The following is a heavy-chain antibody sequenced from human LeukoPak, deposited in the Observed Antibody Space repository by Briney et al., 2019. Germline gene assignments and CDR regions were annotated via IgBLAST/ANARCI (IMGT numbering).Heavy chain of an antibody. CDR3: AKLNPGGDAFDI. CDR1: GFTFSSYA. V-gene: IGHV3-23*01. CDR2: ISSSGGST. D-gene: IGHD3-16*01. Sequence: PGGSLRLSCAASGFTFSSYAMTWVRQAPGKGLEWVSAISSSGGSTYYVDSVKGRFTISRDNSKNTLYLQMNSLRAEDTAVYYCAKLNPGGDAFDIWGQGTMVTVSS. J-gene: IGHJ3*02.